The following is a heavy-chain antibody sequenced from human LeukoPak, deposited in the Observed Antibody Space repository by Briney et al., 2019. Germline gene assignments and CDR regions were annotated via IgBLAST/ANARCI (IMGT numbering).Heavy chain of an antibody. J-gene: IGHJ4*02. V-gene: IGHV3-53*01. CDR2: IYSGGST. D-gene: IGHD2-21*01. CDR1: GFTVNNNY. Sequence: GSLRLSCAASGFTVNNNYMSWVRQAPGKGLEWVSIIYSGGSTKYADSVKGRFTISRDTSKNTLYLQMNSLSAEDSAVYYCVSDILRNFDYWGQGTLVTVSS. CDR3: VSDILRNFDY.